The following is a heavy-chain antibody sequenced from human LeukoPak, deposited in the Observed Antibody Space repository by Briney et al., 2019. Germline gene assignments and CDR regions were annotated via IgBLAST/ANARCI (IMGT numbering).Heavy chain of an antibody. D-gene: IGHD6-13*01. V-gene: IGHV3-7*01. CDR3: ARCPGRSAAAGVDY. J-gene: IGHJ4*02. Sequence: PGGSLRLSCAASGFTFSSYWMSWVRQAPGKGLEWVANIKQDGSEKYYVDSVKGRFTISRDNAENSLYLQMNSLRAEDTAVYYCARCPGRSAAAGVDYWGQGTLVTVSS. CDR2: IKQDGSEK. CDR1: GFTFSSYW.